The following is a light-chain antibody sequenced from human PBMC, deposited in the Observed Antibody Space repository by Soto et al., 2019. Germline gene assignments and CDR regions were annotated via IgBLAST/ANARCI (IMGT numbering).Light chain of an antibody. CDR2: GAS. CDR3: QQTYSVPLT. Sequence: DIQMTQSPPSLSASIGDSVTLTCRASQSIDNFLSWYQQKPGKAPKRLIFGASTFQSGVPSRFSASGSGTDFTLTISGLHPEDFATYYCQQTYSVPLTFGGGTKVEI. CDR1: QSIDNF. V-gene: IGKV1-39*01. J-gene: IGKJ4*01.